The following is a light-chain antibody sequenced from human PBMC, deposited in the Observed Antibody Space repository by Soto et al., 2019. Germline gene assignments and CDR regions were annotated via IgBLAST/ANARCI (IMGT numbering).Light chain of an antibody. CDR1: QSVRNY. J-gene: IGKJ1*01. Sequence: DIKMNQSPSTLPSSAGDKVSITCWASQSVRNYLAWYQQKPGKDPRLLIYKASNLEGGVPSRFSGSGSETEFTLTISSLQPDDIGTYYCQQNNRYSWTFGQGTKVDIK. CDR2: KAS. V-gene: IGKV1-5*03. CDR3: QQNNRYSWT.